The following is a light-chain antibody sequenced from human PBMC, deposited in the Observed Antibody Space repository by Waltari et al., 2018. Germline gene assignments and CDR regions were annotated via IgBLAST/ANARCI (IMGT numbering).Light chain of an antibody. CDR1: SNDIGNYNL. Sequence: QSALPQPASVSGSPGQSITISCTGTSNDIGNYNLFSWYQQHPGKAPKLMIYEVYNRPSGVSNRLSGAKSGNTASLTIFGLQAEDEADYYCCSYAGRSTWVFGGGTKVTVL. CDR3: CSYAGRSTWV. CDR2: EVY. J-gene: IGLJ3*02. V-gene: IGLV2-23*02.